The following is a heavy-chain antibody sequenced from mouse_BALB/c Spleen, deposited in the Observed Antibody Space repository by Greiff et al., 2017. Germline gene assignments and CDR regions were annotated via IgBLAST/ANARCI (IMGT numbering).Heavy chain of an antibody. Sequence: EVKLMESGPELVKPGASVKMSCKASGYTFTSYVMHWVKQKPGQGLEWIGYINPYNDGTKYNEKFKGKATLTSDKSSSTAYMELSSLTSEDSAVYYCARILITTVVAYYYAMDYWGQGTSVTVSS. CDR3: ARILITTVVAYYYAMDY. J-gene: IGHJ4*01. V-gene: IGHV1-14*01. CDR1: GYTFTSYV. CDR2: INPYNDGT. D-gene: IGHD1-1*01.